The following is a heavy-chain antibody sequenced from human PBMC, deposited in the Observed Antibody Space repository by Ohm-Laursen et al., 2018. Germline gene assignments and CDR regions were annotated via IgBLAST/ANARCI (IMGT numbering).Heavy chain of an antibody. V-gene: IGHV4-59*01. D-gene: IGHD3-22*01. Sequence: SETLSLTCTVSGGSISSYYWSWIRQPPGKGLEWIGYIYNRGSTNYNPSLKSRVTTSVDTSKNQFSLKLSSVTAADTAVYYCARYYDSSGYSFDYWGQGTLVTVSS. CDR2: IYNRGST. CDR1: GGSISSYY. CDR3: ARYYDSSGYSFDY. J-gene: IGHJ4*02.